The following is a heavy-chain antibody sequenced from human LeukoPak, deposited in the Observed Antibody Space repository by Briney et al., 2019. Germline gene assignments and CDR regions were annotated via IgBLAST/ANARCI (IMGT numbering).Heavy chain of an antibody. V-gene: IGHV1-8*01. CDR3: ARGVVVPAAIYYYYYYGMDV. D-gene: IGHD2-2*02. CDR2: MNPNSGNT. Sequence: ASVKVSCKASGYTFTSYDINWVRQATGQGLEWMGWMNPNSGNTGYAQKFQGRVTMTRSTSISTAYMELSSLRSEDTAVYYCARGVVVPAAIYYYYYYGMDVWGQGTTVTVSS. CDR1: GYTFTSYD. J-gene: IGHJ6*02.